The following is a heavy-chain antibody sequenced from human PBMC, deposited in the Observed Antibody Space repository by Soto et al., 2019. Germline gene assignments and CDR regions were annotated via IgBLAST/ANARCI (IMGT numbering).Heavy chain of an antibody. D-gene: IGHD1-26*01. Sequence: QVQLVQSGAEVKKPGASVKVSCKASGYTFTSYGISWERQAPGQGLEWMGWISAYNGNTNYAQKLQGRVTMTTDTSTSTAYMELRSLRSDDTSVYYCARAGLIRGSYYVDNWFDPWGQGTLVTVSS. J-gene: IGHJ5*02. V-gene: IGHV1-18*01. CDR3: ARAGLIRGSYYVDNWFDP. CDR1: GYTFTSYG. CDR2: ISAYNGNT.